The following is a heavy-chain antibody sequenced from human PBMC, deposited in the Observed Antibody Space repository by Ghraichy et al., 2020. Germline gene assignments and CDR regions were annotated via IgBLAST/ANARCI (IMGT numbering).Heavy chain of an antibody. CDR2: ISGSGAST. CDR3: AKDVKLTGRAGWDQSLDC. V-gene: IGHV3-23*01. J-gene: IGHJ4*02. Sequence: AGSLRLSCAASGFTFRSYAMSWVRQAPGKGLEWVSAISGSGASTNYAVSVKGRFTISRDNSKNTLFLQMNSLRAEDTALYYCAKDVKLTGRAGWDQSLDCWGQGTLVTVSS. CDR1: GFTFRSYA. D-gene: IGHD1-20*01.